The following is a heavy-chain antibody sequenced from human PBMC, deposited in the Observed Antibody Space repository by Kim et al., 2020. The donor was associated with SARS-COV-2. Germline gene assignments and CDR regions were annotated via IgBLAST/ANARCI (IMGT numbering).Heavy chain of an antibody. Sequence: GGSLRLSCAASGFTFSSYAMSWVRQAPGKGLEWVSAISGSGGSTYYADSVKGRFTISRDNSKNTLYLQMNSLRAEDTAVYYCATRRHINRLGGYYFDYWGQGTLVTVSS. D-gene: IGHD2-21*01. CDR3: ATRRHINRLGGYYFDY. CDR1: GFTFSSYA. J-gene: IGHJ4*02. CDR2: ISGSGGST. V-gene: IGHV3-23*01.